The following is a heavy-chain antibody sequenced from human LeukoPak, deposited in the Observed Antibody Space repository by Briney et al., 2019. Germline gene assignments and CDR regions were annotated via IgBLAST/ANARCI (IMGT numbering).Heavy chain of an antibody. J-gene: IGHJ4*02. CDR1: GYSFTNYW. V-gene: IGHV5-51*01. D-gene: IGHD1-26*01. Sequence: ESLKISCKGSGYSFTNYWIGWVRQMPGKGLKWMGIIYPGDSDARYSPSFQGQVTISADKSISTAYLQWSSLKASDTAMYYCARRRDLYSGSYYPFDYWGQGTLVTVSS. CDR2: IYPGDSDA. CDR3: ARRRDLYSGSYYPFDY.